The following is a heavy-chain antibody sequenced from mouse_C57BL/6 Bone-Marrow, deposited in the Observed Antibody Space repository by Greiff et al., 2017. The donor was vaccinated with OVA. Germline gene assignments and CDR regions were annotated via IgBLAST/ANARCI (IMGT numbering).Heavy chain of an antibody. CDR3: TRYYGNYSGGCAY. CDR2: IRNKANNHAT. D-gene: IGHD2-1*01. CDR1: GFTFSDAW. Sequence: EVKVVESGGGLVQPGGSMKLSCAASGFTFSDAWMDWVRQSPEKGLEWVAEIRNKANNHATYYAESVKGRFTISRDDYKRSVKLKMDSSRTNDTGIYYCTRYYGNYSGGCAYWGQGTLVTVSA. J-gene: IGHJ3*01. V-gene: IGHV6-6*01.